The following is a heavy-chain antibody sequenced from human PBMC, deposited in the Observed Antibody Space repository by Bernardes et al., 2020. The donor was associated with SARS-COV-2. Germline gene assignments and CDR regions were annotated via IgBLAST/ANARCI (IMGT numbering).Heavy chain of an antibody. J-gene: IGHJ4*02. CDR3: ARGVGGFCSGGTCYIERFFDY. D-gene: IGHD2-15*01. CDR2: IYYSGYT. Sequence: SEPLSFTCTVSGDSISTGGHYWGWLLQPPGKGLEWIGNIYYSGYTYYSPSLQSRVTMSVVTSKNQFSLKLNSVTAADTAVYYCARGVGGFCSGGTCYIERFFDYWGQGTQVTVSS. V-gene: IGHV4-39*01. CDR1: GDSISTGGHY.